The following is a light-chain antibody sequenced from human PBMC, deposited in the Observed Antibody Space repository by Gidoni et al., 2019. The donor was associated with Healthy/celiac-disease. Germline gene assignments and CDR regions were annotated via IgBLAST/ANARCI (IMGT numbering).Light chain of an antibody. Sequence: DIQMIPSPSSLSASLGDRVTITCRASQSISSYLNRYQQKPVKAPKLLIYAAYSWQCGVPSRFSGSGSGTDFTLNISSLQPEDFGTYYGQQSYGTPRTFGQGTKLEIK. CDR3: QQSYGTPRT. V-gene: IGKV1-39*01. J-gene: IGKJ2*01. CDR2: AAY. CDR1: QSISSY.